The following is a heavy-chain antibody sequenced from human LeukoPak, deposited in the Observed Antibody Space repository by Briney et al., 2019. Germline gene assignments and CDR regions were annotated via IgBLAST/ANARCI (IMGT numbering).Heavy chain of an antibody. Sequence: HTGGSLRLSCVASGFTFSSYSMNWVRQAPGKGLDWISGINSDSSAIYYADSVKGRFTISRDNSKNTLYLQMNSLRAEDTAVYYCAKGGYYDSSGYYTPFDPWGQGTLVTVSS. D-gene: IGHD3-22*01. J-gene: IGHJ5*02. CDR2: INSDSSAI. CDR3: AKGGYYDSSGYYTPFDP. CDR1: GFTFSSYS. V-gene: IGHV3-48*01.